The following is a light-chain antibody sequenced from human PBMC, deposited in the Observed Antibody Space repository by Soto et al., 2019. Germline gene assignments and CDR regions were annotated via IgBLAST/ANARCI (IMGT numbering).Light chain of an antibody. CDR3: MQATQSYT. J-gene: IGKJ2*01. CDR1: QSLVHIDGNTY. CDR2: KIS. Sequence: DIVLTQTRLSSPVTLGQPASISCRSSQSLVHIDGNTYFNWLQQRPGQPPRLLIYKISNRFPGVPYRFSGSVAGTDFTLKISRVEAEDVGVYYCMQATQSYTFGQGTRLEIK. V-gene: IGKV2-24*01.